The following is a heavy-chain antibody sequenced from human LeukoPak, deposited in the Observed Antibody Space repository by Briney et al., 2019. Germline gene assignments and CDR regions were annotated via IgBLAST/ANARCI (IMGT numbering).Heavy chain of an antibody. CDR2: HHYSGST. CDR3: ARDFLSDFWSGYYRNHWFDP. V-gene: IGHV4-61*01. J-gene: IGHJ5*02. Sequence: PDTLFLNWTVYDGPFSSGSYYCSWIWQPPGKLSEWIGYHHYSGSTNYYPSLKSRFTMSLDTSKKQFSLKLSSVTAADTAVYYCARDFLSDFWSGYYRNHWFDPWGQGTLVTVS. D-gene: IGHD3-3*01. CDR1: DGPFSSGSYY.